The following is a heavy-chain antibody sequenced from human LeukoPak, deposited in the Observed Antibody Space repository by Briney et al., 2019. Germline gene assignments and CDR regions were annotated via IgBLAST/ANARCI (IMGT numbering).Heavy chain of an antibody. Sequence: GSLRLSCAASGLAFSDYWMSWVRQAPGKGLEWVANIKPDGGHQNYVDSVKGRFTISRDNAKNSLYLQMNSLRAEDTANCASTFPYCGGGSCALGGQGTLVTVSS. CDR3: TFPYCGGGSCAL. V-gene: IGHV3-7*01. J-gene: IGHJ4*02. CDR2: IKPDGGHQ. CDR1: GLAFSDYW. D-gene: IGHD2-15*01.